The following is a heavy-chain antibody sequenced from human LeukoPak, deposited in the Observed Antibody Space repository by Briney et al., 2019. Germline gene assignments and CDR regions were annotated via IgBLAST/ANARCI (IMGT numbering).Heavy chain of an antibody. CDR2: ISYDGSNK. D-gene: IGHD2-21*02. V-gene: IGHV3-30-3*01. CDR3: ARDCGGDCWFDY. CDR1: GFTFSSYA. Sequence: GRSPRLSCAASGFTFSSYAMHWVRQAPGKGLEWVAVISYDGSNKYYADSVKGRFTISRDNSKNTLYLQMNSLRAEDTAVYYCARDCGGDCWFDYWGQGTLVTVSS. J-gene: IGHJ4*02.